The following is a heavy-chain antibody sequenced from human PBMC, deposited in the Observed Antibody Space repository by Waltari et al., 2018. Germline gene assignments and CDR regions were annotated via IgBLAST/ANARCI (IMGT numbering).Heavy chain of an antibody. CDR3: ARETVTTGALDY. Sequence: QVQLQESGPGLVKPSETLSLTCPVSGGSISSYYWSRIRQPPGKGLEWIGYIYYSGSTNYNPSLKSRVTISVDTSKNQFSLKLSSVTAADTAVYYCARETVTTGALDYWGQGTLVTVSS. D-gene: IGHD4-17*01. CDR2: IYYSGST. V-gene: IGHV4-59*13. J-gene: IGHJ4*02. CDR1: GGSISSYY.